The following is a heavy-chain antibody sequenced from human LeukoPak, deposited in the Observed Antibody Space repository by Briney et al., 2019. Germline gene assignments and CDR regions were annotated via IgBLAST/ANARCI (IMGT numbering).Heavy chain of an antibody. Sequence: PGGSLRLSCAASGFTFSSYAMHWVRQAPGKGPEWVSTFSRSGPDTYYADSVKGRFTIFRDNSKNTLYLQMNSLRAEDTAVYYCAKGSLGSWYYFDYWGQGTLVTVSS. CDR2: FSRSGPDT. CDR1: GFTFSSYA. CDR3: AKGSLGSWYYFDY. D-gene: IGHD6-13*01. J-gene: IGHJ4*02. V-gene: IGHV3-23*01.